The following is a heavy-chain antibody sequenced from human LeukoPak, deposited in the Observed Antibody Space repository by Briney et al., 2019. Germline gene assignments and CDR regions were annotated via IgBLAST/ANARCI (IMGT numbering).Heavy chain of an antibody. J-gene: IGHJ1*01. D-gene: IGHD6-13*01. V-gene: IGHV3-74*01. CDR2: IISDGSST. Sequence: PGGSLRLSCAASGFTFSSYWMHWVRQAPGKGLVWVSRIISDGSSTSYADSVKGRFTISRDNAKNTLYLQMNSLRAEDTAMYYCAREGGAAAGTQDFQHWGQGTLVTVSS. CDR3: AREGGAAAGTQDFQH. CDR1: GFTFSSYW.